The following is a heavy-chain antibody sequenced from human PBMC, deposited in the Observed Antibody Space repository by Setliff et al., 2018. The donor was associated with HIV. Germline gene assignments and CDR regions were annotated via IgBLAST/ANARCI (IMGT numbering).Heavy chain of an antibody. CDR2: IYPGDSDT. Sequence: GESLKISCRGSGYTFTNYWIGWVRQMPGRGLEWMGIIYPGDSDTRYSPSFEGKVTMSADKSINTAYLQWNSLKAPDTAMYYWAGQPTNTSGYNNWFDSWGQGTLVTVSS. V-gene: IGHV5-51*01. J-gene: IGHJ5*01. CDR3: AGQPTNTSGYNNWFDS. D-gene: IGHD3-3*01. CDR1: GYTFTNYW.